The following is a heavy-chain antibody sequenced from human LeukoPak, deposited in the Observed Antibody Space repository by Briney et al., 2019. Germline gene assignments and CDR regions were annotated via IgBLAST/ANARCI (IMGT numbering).Heavy chain of an antibody. Sequence: SETLSLTCNVSGASISNSTYYWGWIRQPPGKGLEWIGSIYYSGSTYCKPSLKSRLTISVDTSKNQFSLNLSSVTAADTAVYYCTRLTVPLRFDPWGQGTLVTVSS. CDR1: GASISNSTYY. J-gene: IGHJ5*02. CDR2: IYYSGST. D-gene: IGHD2-2*01. V-gene: IGHV4-39*07. CDR3: TRLTVPLRFDP.